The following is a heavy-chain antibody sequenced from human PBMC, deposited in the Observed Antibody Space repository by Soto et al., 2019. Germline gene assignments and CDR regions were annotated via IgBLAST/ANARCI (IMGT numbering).Heavy chain of an antibody. J-gene: IGHJ5*02. Sequence: ASVKVSCKASGYTFTSYDINWVRQATGQGLEWMGWMNPNSGNTGYAQKLQGRVTMTRNTSISTAYMELSSLRSEDTAVYYCARDYGDFFNWFDPWGQGTLVTVSS. CDR3: ARDYGDFFNWFDP. D-gene: IGHD4-17*01. CDR2: MNPNSGNT. V-gene: IGHV1-8*01. CDR1: GYTFTSYD.